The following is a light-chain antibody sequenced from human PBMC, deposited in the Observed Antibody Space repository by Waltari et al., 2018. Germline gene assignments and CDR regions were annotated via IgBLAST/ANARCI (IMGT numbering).Light chain of an antibody. CDR2: GAS. V-gene: IGKV3-15*01. Sequence: EIVMTQSPATLSVSPGERATLSCRASQNVSSNLAWYQQKPGQAPRLLIYGASTRAAGIPARFSGSGSGTEFTLPISSMQSEDFAVYYCQQYNDWPPLTFGGGTKVEIK. CDR3: QQYNDWPPLT. J-gene: IGKJ4*01. CDR1: QNVSSN.